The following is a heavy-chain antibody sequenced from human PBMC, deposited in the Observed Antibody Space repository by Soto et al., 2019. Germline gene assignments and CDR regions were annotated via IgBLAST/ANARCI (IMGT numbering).Heavy chain of an antibody. V-gene: IGHV1-69*06. CDR3: ASGRALLQYGY. CDR1: GGTFSSYA. D-gene: IGHD2-15*01. Sequence: QVQLVQSGAEVKKPGSSVKVSCKASGGTFSSYAISWVRQAPGQGLEWMGGIIPIFGTANYAQKYQGRVTICADKSSSTAYLQLSSLGAEDTDEYDWASGRALLQYGYGGQGTLVTVAS. CDR2: IIPIFGTA. J-gene: IGHJ4*02.